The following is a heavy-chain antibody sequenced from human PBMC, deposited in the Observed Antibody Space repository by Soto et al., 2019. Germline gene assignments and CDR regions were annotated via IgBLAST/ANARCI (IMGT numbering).Heavy chain of an antibody. CDR1: GGSISSYY. CDR3: AAVGYYYYGMDV. V-gene: IGHV4-59*01. CDR2: IYYSGST. J-gene: IGHJ6*02. Sequence: QVQLQESGPGLVKPSETLSLTCTVSGGSISSYYWSWIRQPPGKGLEWIGYIYYSGSTNYNPSLISRVTISVDTSKNQFSLKLSSVTAAVTAVYYWAAVGYYYYGMDVWGQGTTVTVSS.